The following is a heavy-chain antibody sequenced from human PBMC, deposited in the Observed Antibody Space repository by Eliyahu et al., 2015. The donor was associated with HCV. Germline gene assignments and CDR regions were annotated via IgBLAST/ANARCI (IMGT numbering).Heavy chain of an antibody. J-gene: IGHJ4*02. D-gene: IGHD3-16*02. CDR1: GGTFSSYA. CDR3: ARVLTRLHLGELSQHDY. Sequence: QVQLVQSGAEVKKPGSSVKVSCKASGGTFSSYAIXWVRQAPGQGLEWMGGIIPIFGTANYAQKFQGRVTITADESTSTAYMELSSLRSEDTAVYYCARVLTRLHLGELSQHDYWGQGTLVTVSS. V-gene: IGHV1-69*01. CDR2: IIPIFGTA.